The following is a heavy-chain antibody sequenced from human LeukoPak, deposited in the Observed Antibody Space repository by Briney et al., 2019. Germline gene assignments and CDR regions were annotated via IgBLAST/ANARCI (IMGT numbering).Heavy chain of an antibody. CDR3: AREGDYYDSSGYYPYWYFDL. J-gene: IGHJ2*01. CDR1: GGSISSSNYY. V-gene: IGHV4-39*07. D-gene: IGHD3-22*01. Sequence: PSETLSLTCTVSGGSISSSNYYWGWIRQPPGKGLEWIGSIYYSGSTYYNPSLKSRVTISVDTSKNQFSLKLGSVTAADTAMYYCAREGDYYDSSGYYPYWYFDLWGRGTLVTVSS. CDR2: IYYSGST.